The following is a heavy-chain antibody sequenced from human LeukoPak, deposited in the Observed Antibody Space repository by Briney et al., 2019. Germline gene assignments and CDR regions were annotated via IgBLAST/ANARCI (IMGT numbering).Heavy chain of an antibody. J-gene: IGHJ4*02. CDR1: GYTFSDYY. Sequence: ASVKVSCKASGYTFSDYYIHWVRQAPGQGLEWMGWINPNSGGTNYAQKFQGRVTMTRDTSISTAYIDLSRLRSDDTAVYYCAKLLWFGESSDYWGQGTLVTVSS. D-gene: IGHD3-10*01. CDR3: AKLLWFGESSDY. CDR2: INPNSGGT. V-gene: IGHV1-2*02.